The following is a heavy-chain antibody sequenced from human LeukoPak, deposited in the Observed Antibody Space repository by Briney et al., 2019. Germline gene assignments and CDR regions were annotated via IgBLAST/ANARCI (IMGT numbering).Heavy chain of an antibody. CDR1: GYTFTSYD. CDR3: ATGYCSSTSCKAPPFDL. CDR2: MNPNSGNT. Sequence: ASVKVSCKASGYTFTSYDINWVRQATGQGLEWMGWMNPNSGNTGYAQKFQGRVTMTRNTSISTAYMELSSLRSEDTAVYYCATGYCSSTSCKAPPFDLWGRGALVTVSS. J-gene: IGHJ2*01. V-gene: IGHV1-8*01. D-gene: IGHD2-2*01.